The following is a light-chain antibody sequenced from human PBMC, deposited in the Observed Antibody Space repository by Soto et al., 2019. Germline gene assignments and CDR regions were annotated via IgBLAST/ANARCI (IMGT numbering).Light chain of an antibody. CDR2: GAS. J-gene: IGKJ2*01. Sequence: EIVLTQSPATLSLSPGERATLSCRASQTISSYLAWYQHTPGQAPRLLIYGASTRASGVPDRFSGGGSGTDFVLTISRLEPEDFAVYYCQQYGRSPFTFGQGTKLQIK. CDR1: QTISSY. CDR3: QQYGRSPFT. V-gene: IGKV3-20*01.